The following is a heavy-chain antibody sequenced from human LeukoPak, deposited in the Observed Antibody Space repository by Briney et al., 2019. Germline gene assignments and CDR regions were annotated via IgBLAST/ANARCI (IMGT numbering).Heavy chain of an antibody. CDR2: IYTSGST. J-gene: IGHJ3*02. CDR1: DDSISSYY. V-gene: IGHV4-4*07. CDR3: ARDQGYYYDTSGYYDAFDI. Sequence: SETLSLTCTVSDDSISSYYWSWIRQPAGKGLEWIGRIYTSGSTYYNPSLKGRVTMSVDTSKNQFSLKLSSVTAADTAVYYCARDQGYYYDTSGYYDAFDIWGQGAMVTVSS. D-gene: IGHD3-22*01.